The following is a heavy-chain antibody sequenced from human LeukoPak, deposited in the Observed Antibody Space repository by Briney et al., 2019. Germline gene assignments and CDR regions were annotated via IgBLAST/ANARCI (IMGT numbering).Heavy chain of an antibody. J-gene: IGHJ2*01. CDR3: ARALYCSSTSCYTVHCYFDL. D-gene: IGHD2-2*02. CDR2: ISAYNGNT. Sequence: GASVKVSCKASGYTFTSYGISWVRQAPGQGLEWMGWISAYNGNTNYAQKLQGRVTMTTDTSTSTAYMELRSLRSDDTAVYYCARALYCSSTSCYTVHCYFDLWGRGTLVTVSS. V-gene: IGHV1-18*01. CDR1: GYTFTSYG.